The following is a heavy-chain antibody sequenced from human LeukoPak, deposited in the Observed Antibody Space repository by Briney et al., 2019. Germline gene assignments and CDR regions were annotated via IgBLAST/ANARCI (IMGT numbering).Heavy chain of an antibody. Sequence: AGSLTLSCAAYGLTFSSHCMNWVRQPPGKGLEWVANINQDGSEKYYVDSVKGRFTTSRDNTKNSLYLQMNSLGAEDTALYYWARYPDMVRGVNFDYWGQGTLVTVSA. CDR2: INQDGSEK. V-gene: IGHV3-7*03. CDR1: GLTFSSHC. D-gene: IGHD3-10*01. J-gene: IGHJ4*02. CDR3: ARYPDMVRGVNFDY.